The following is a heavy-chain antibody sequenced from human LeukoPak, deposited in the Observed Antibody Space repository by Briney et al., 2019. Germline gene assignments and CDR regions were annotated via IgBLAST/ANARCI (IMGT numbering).Heavy chain of an antibody. CDR2: ISGSGGST. D-gene: IGHD4-17*01. J-gene: IGHJ6*02. Sequence: GGSLRLSCAASGFTFSSYAMSWVRQAPGKGLEWVSAISGSGGSTYYADSVKGRFTISRDNSKNTLYLQMNSLRAEDTAVYYCAKDDYGDYPYYYYGMDVWGQGTTVTVS. CDR3: AKDDYGDYPYYYYGMDV. V-gene: IGHV3-23*01. CDR1: GFTFSSYA.